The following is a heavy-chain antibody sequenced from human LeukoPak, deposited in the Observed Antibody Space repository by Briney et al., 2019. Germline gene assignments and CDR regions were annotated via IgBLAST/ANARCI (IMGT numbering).Heavy chain of an antibody. CDR1: GFTFSAYA. CDR2: IYKGGSGSSI. V-gene: IGHV3-66*01. Sequence: GGSLRLSCEASGFTFSAYAMTWVRQAPGKGLEWVSVIYKGGSGSSIYYADSVKGRFTISRDNSKNTLYLQMNSLRAEDTALYYCARGGYDMDVWGQGTTVTVSS. J-gene: IGHJ6*02. CDR3: ARGGYDMDV. D-gene: IGHD2-2*01.